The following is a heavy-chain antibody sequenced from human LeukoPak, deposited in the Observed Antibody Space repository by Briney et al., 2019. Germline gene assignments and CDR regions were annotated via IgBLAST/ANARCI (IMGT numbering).Heavy chain of an antibody. V-gene: IGHV3-73*01. Sequence: GGSLKLSCVASGFTFSDSAIRWVRQSSGKGLEWIGHMDKETNLYATALAASVKGRFTVSRDDSKNTAYLHMNSLKTEDTALYYCTRDSGTYNWFDPWGQGTLVTVSS. D-gene: IGHD1-26*01. CDR2: MDKETNLYAT. CDR1: GFTFSDSA. J-gene: IGHJ5*02. CDR3: TRDSGTYNWFDP.